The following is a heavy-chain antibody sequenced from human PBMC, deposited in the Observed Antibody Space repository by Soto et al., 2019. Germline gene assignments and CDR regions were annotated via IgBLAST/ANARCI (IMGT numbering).Heavy chain of an antibody. D-gene: IGHD1-26*01. CDR3: ASRERVDASDI. V-gene: IGHV1-69*01. CDR1: GGSFGSNA. CDR2: IIPILGSA. J-gene: IGHJ3*02. Sequence: QVQLVQSGAEVKKPGSSVKVSCKASGGSFGSNAISWVRQAPGQGLEWMGGIIPILGSANYAQKFQDRLTITADGSTTTTYMELNSLRSEDAAVYYCASRERVDASDIWGQGTLVTVSS.